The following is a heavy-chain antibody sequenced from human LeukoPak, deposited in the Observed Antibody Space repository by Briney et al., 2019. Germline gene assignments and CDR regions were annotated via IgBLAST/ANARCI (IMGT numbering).Heavy chain of an antibody. CDR2: IYHSGST. CDR3: ARAAFGGVIVN. J-gene: IGHJ4*02. D-gene: IGHD3-16*02. Sequence: SETLSLTCAVSGGSISSGGYSWSWIRQPPGKGLEWIGYIYHSGSTYYNPSLKSRVTISVDRSKNQFSLELSSVTAADTAVYYCARAAFGGVIVNWGQGTLVTVSS. V-gene: IGHV4-30-2*01. CDR1: GGSISSGGYS.